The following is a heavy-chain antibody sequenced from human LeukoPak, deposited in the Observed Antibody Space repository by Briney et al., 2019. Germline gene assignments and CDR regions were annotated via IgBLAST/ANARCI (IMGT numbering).Heavy chain of an antibody. J-gene: IGHJ4*02. CDR1: GGSISSYY. V-gene: IGHV4-59*08. CDR3: AGFYGSGMYDY. CDR2: IYYSGST. D-gene: IGHD3-10*01. Sequence: SETLSLTCTVSGGSISSYYWSWIRQPPGKGLEWIGYIYYSGSTNYNPSLKSRVTISVDTSKNQFSLKLSSVTAADTAVYYCAGFYGSGMYDYWGQGTLVTVSS.